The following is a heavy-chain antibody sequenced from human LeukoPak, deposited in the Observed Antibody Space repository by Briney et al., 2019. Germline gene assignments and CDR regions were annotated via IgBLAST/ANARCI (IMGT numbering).Heavy chain of an antibody. CDR1: GGSISSSSYY. J-gene: IGHJ3*02. D-gene: IGHD1-26*01. CDR2: IYYSGST. CDR3: ASLDSGSYFGRGAFDI. Sequence: SETLSLTCTVSGGSISSSSYYWGWIRQPPGKGLEWIGSIYYSGSTYYNPSLKSRVTISVDTSKNQFSLKLSSVTAADTAVYYCASLDSGSYFGRGAFDIWGQGTMVTVSS. V-gene: IGHV4-39*07.